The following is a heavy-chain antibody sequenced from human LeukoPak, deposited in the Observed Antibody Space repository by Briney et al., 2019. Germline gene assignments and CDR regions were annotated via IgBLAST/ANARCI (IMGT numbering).Heavy chain of an antibody. Sequence: ASVKASYKASRCSLNSYGISWVRQAPGQGLEWMGWISAYNGNTNYAQKFQGRVTITTDESTSTAYMELSSLRSEDTAVYYCASHGMIYVYWGQGTLVTVSS. V-gene: IGHV1-18*01. CDR3: ASHGMIYVY. CDR2: ISAYNGNT. D-gene: IGHD3/OR15-3a*01. J-gene: IGHJ4*02. CDR1: RCSLNSYG.